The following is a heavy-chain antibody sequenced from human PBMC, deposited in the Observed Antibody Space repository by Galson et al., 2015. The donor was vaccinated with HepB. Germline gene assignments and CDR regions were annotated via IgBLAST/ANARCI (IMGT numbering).Heavy chain of an antibody. V-gene: IGHV1-24*01. CDR2: FDPEDGET. Sequence: SVKVSCKVSGYTLTELSMHWVRQAPGKGLEWMGGFDPEDGETIYAQKFQGRVTMTEDTSTDTAYMELSSLRSEDTAVYYCATAASAEGDYYYGMDVWGQGTTVTVSS. J-gene: IGHJ6*02. CDR1: GYTLTELS. D-gene: IGHD1-26*01. CDR3: ATAASAEGDYYYGMDV.